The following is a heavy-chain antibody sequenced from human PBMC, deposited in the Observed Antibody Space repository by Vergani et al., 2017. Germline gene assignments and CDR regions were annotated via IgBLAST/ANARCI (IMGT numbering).Heavy chain of an antibody. J-gene: IGHJ5*02. V-gene: IGHV4-61*02. CDR3: ARGTAGTHKCSSTSCDPGWFDP. Sequence: QVQLQESGPGLVKPSQTLSLTCTVSGGSISSGSYYWSWIRQPAGKGLEWIGRIYTSGSTNYNPSLKSRVTISVDTSKNQFSLKLSSVTAADTAVYYWARGTAGTHKCSSTSCDPGWFDPWGQGTLVTVSS. D-gene: IGHD2-2*01. CDR1: GGSISSGSYY. CDR2: IYTSGST.